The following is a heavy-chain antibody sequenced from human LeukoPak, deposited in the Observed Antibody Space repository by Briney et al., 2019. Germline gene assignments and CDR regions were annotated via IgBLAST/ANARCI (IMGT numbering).Heavy chain of an antibody. J-gene: IGHJ4*02. Sequence: GASVKVSCKASGYTFATYSVNWVRQAPGQGLEWLGGINANTGNPTYAQGFTGRFVFSLDTSVSTSYLQINSLKAEDTAVYYCARDAFRLGFSSVHFDYWGQGTLVTVSS. V-gene: IGHV7-4-1*02. D-gene: IGHD6-25*01. CDR1: GYTFATYS. CDR3: ARDAFRLGFSSVHFDY. CDR2: INANTGNP.